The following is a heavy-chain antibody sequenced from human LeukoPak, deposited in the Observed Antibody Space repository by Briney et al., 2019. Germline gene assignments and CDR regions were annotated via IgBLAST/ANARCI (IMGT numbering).Heavy chain of an antibody. CDR2: IYYSGST. V-gene: IGHV4-31*03. D-gene: IGHD4-17*01. CDR1: GGSISSGGYY. Sequence: SETLSLTCTVSGGSISSGGYYWSWIRQHPGKGLEWIGYIYYSGSTYYNPSLKSRVTISVDTSKNQFSLKLSSVTAADTAVYYCAREDPQTTVPEGMDVWGQGTTVIVSS. CDR3: AREDPQTTVPEGMDV. J-gene: IGHJ6*02.